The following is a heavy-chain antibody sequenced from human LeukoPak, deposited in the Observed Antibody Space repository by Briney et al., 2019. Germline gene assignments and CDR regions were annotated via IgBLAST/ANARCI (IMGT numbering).Heavy chain of an antibody. Sequence: HAGGSLRLSCAASGFTVSSNEMSWVRQAPGKGLEWVSSISGGSTYYADSRKGRFTISRDNSKNTLYLQMNSLRAEDTAVYYCARGLQLRGDFDYWGQGTLVTVSS. CDR2: ISGGST. D-gene: IGHD5-24*01. CDR1: GFTVSSNE. CDR3: ARGLQLRGDFDY. V-gene: IGHV3-38-3*01. J-gene: IGHJ4*02.